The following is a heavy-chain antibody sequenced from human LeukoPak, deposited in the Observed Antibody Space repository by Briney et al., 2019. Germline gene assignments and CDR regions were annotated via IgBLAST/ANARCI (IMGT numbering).Heavy chain of an antibody. Sequence: GGSLRLSCAASGFTFSSYSMNWVRQAPGKGLEWVSSISSSSSYIYYADSVKGRFTISRDNAKNSLYLQMNSPRAEDTAVYFCARAPKLTIPEIGTASNYYGMDVWGPGTTVIVSS. CDR2: ISSSSSYI. CDR1: GFTFSSYS. V-gene: IGHV3-21*01. CDR3: ARAPKLTIPEIGTASNYYGMDV. D-gene: IGHD2-2*01. J-gene: IGHJ6*02.